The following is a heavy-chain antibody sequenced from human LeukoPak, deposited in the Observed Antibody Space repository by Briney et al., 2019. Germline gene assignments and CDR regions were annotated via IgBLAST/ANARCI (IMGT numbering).Heavy chain of an antibody. CDR2: IYSGGST. V-gene: IGHV3-53*01. CDR1: GFTVSSNH. CDR3: ARGPYYDFWSGYFDY. D-gene: IGHD3-3*01. J-gene: IGHJ4*02. Sequence: GGSLRLSCAASGFTVSSNHMSWVRQAPGKGLEWVSVIYSGGSTYYADSVKGRFTISRDNSKNTLYLQMNSLRAEDTAVYYCARGPYYDFWSGYFDYWGQGTLVTVSS.